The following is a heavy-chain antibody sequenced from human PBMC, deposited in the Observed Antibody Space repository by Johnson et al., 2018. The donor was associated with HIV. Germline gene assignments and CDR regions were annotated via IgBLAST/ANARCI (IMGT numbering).Heavy chain of an antibody. D-gene: IGHD2-2*01. V-gene: IGHV3-30-3*01. CDR3: ARGGWLGFCCSTRGSKDAFDI. CDR2: ISYDGSNK. CDR1: GFTFSRYS. J-gene: IGHJ3*02. Sequence: QVQLVESGGGVVQPGRSLRLSCAASGFTFSRYSMHWVRQAPGKGLEWMAIISYDGSNKYYADSVKGRFTISRDNSKNTLFVQMNSLRDEDTAVYYCARGGWLGFCCSTRGSKDAFDIGGQGTMVTVSS.